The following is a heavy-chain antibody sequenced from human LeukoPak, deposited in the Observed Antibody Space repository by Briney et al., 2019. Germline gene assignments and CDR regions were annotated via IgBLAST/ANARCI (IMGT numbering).Heavy chain of an antibody. D-gene: IGHD1-1*01. V-gene: IGHV4-34*01. CDR3: ARDLNWETY. J-gene: IGHJ4*02. CDR1: GGSFSGYY. CDR2: INHSGST. Sequence: SETLSLTCAVYGGSFSGYYWSWIRQPPGKGLEWIGEINHSGSTNYNPSLKSRVTISVDTSKNQFSLKLSSVTAADTAVYYCARDLNWETYWGQGTLVTVSS.